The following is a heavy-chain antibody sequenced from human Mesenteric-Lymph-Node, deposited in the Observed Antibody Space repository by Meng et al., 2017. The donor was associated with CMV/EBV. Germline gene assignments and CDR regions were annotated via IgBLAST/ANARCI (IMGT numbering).Heavy chain of an antibody. J-gene: IGHJ4*02. D-gene: IGHD5-18*01. CDR1: GFTFSSYV. CDR2: ISGSAGST. Sequence: GGSLRLSCAASGFTFSSYVMTWVRRAPGKGLEWVSAISGSAGSTYYADSAKGRFTISRDNSKNTLYLRMNSLRAEDTAVYYCAKGSQPDYWGQGTLVTVSS. V-gene: IGHV3-23*01. CDR3: AKGSQPDY.